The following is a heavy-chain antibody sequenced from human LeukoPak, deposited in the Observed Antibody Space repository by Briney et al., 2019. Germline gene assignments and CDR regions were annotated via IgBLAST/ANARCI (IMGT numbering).Heavy chain of an antibody. CDR3: ARDSALLAYYYGMDV. D-gene: IGHD3-10*01. V-gene: IGHV1-8*01. CDR1: GYTFTSYD. CDR2: MNPNSGNT. J-gene: IGHJ6*02. Sequence: ASVKVSCKASGYTFTSYDINWVRQATGQGLGWMGWMNPNSGNTGYAQKFQGRVTMTRNTSISTAYMELSSLRSEDTAVYYCARDSALLAYYYGMDVWGQGTTVTVSS.